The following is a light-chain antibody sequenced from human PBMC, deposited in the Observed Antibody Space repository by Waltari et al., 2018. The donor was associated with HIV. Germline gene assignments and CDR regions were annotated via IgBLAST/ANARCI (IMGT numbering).Light chain of an antibody. V-gene: IGLV1-47*01. CDR3: AAWDDSLSGVV. CDR1: SPHIGSSY. CDR2: RNN. J-gene: IGLJ2*01. Sequence: QSVLTQPPSASGPPVQRVTISGSSSSPHIGSSYVQWYQQLPGTAPKLLIYRNNQRPSGIPDRFSGSKSGTSASLAISGLRSEDEADYYCAAWDDSLSGVVFGGGTKLTVL.